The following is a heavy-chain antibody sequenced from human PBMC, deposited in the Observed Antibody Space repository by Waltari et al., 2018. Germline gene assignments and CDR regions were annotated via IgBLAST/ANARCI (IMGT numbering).Heavy chain of an antibody. CDR2: ISIGGST. CDR1: GGSIGNYY. V-gene: IGHV4-4*07. Sequence: QVQLQESGPGLVKTSETVSLTCTVSGGSIGNYYWSWIRQPAGQGLEWIGRISIGGSTHYSPSLRGRVSMSLDASKNQFSLKLTSVTAADTAVYYCARDSESFDYWGQGTLVTVSS. J-gene: IGHJ4*02. CDR3: ARDSESFDY. D-gene: IGHD3-10*01.